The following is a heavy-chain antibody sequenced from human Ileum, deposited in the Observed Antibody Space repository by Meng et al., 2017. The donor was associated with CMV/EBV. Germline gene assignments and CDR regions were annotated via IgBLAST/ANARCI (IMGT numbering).Heavy chain of an antibody. CDR2: TYYRSKWYN. CDR3: ARENGYEWYFDF. CDR1: GDSVSSIGAI. D-gene: IGHD6-13*01. V-gene: IGHV6-1*01. Sequence: VHLRQSGPGLVNPWHTLSPTWAISGDSVSSIGAIWNWIRQSPSRGLEWLGKTYYRSKWYNDYAPSVKSRITVKPDTSKNQFSLQLNSVTPEDTAVYYCARENGYEWYFDFWGRGTLVTVSS. J-gene: IGHJ2*01.